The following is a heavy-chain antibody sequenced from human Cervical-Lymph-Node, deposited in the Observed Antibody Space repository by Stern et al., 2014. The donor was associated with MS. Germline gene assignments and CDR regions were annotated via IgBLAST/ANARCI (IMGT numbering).Heavy chain of an antibody. Sequence: QVQLQESGPGLVKPSETVSLTCAVSGGSVSSKYWNWIRQPPGKGLEWIGDIYSDGSTNYNPSLKSRVVISLDTSTNQFSLSLTSVTAADTAVYYCARVTGRGTRQNWFDSWGQGTLVTVSS. D-gene: IGHD1-26*01. CDR1: GGSVSSKY. V-gene: IGHV4-59*02. CDR3: ARVTGRGTRQNWFDS. J-gene: IGHJ5*01. CDR2: IYSDGST.